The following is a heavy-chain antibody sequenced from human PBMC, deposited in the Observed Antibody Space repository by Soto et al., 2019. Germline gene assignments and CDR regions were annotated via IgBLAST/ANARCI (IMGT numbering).Heavy chain of an antibody. CDR2: IYWDDDK. D-gene: IGHD2-15*01. CDR1: GFSLSTSGVG. J-gene: IGHJ4*02. CDR3: AHRPSYCSGGSCYSGFDY. V-gene: IGHV2-5*02. Sequence: SGPTLVNPTQTLTLTSSFSGFSLSTSGVGVGWIRQPPGKALEWLALIYWDDDKRYSPSLKSRLTITKDTSKNQVVLTMTNMDPGDTATYYCAHRPSYCSGGSCYSGFDYWGQGTLVTVSS.